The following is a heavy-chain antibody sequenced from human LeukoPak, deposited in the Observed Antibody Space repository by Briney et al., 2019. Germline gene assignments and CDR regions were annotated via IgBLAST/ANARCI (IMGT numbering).Heavy chain of an antibody. J-gene: IGHJ4*02. D-gene: IGHD2-15*01. CDR1: GFTFSSYA. CDR2: ISYDGSNK. Sequence: SGGSLRLSCAASGFTFSSYAMHWVRQAPGKGLEWVAVISYDGSNKYYADSVKGRFTISRDNSKNTLYLQMNSLRADDTAIYYCAKGRALEVVAAFNYWGQGTVVTASS. CDR3: AKGRALEVVAAFNY. V-gene: IGHV3-30-3*01.